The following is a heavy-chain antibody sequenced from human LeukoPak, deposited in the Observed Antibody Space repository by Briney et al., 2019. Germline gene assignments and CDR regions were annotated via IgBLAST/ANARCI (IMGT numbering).Heavy chain of an antibody. J-gene: IGHJ4*02. CDR2: IKQDGSQK. CDR1: GFYYNAYL. D-gene: IGHD2/OR15-2a*01. Sequence: GGSRRLPCVASGFYYNAYLMSWVRQAPGKGLEWVANIKQDGSQKFYLDSVKGRFAISRDNGNNSLYLHMSRLRVEDTAVYYCARDLKIFHIRGQGALVTVSS. V-gene: IGHV3-7*04. CDR3: ARDLKIFHI.